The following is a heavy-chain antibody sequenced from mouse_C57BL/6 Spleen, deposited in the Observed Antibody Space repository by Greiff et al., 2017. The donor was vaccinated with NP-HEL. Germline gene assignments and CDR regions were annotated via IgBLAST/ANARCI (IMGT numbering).Heavy chain of an antibody. CDR3: ARIVAKDWYFDG. J-gene: IGHJ1*03. D-gene: IGHD1-1*01. CDR1: GYTFTDYY. CDR2: INPNNGGT. Sequence: VQLQQSGPELVKPGASVKISCKASGYTFTDYYMDWVKQSPGKSLEWIGDINPNNGGTIYNQKFKGKATLTVDKSSSTAYMELRSLTSEDTAVYYCARIVAKDWYFDGWGTGTTVTVSS. V-gene: IGHV1-18*01.